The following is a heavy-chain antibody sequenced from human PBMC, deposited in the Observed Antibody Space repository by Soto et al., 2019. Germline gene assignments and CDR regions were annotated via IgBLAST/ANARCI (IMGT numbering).Heavy chain of an antibody. CDR3: ARFDMVRGVMGAFDI. Sequence: QVQLQESGPGLVKPSQTLSLTCTVSGGSISSGGYYWSWIRQHPGKGLEWIGYIYYSGSTYYNPSLTGRVTLSVDTCKNQFSLKLSSVTAADTAVYYCARFDMVRGVMGAFDIWGQGTMVTVSS. V-gene: IGHV4-31*03. D-gene: IGHD3-10*01. J-gene: IGHJ3*02. CDR1: GGSISSGGYY. CDR2: IYYSGST.